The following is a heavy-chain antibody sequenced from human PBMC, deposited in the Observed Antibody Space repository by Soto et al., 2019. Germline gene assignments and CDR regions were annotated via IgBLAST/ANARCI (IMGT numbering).Heavy chain of an antibody. D-gene: IGHD2-15*01. Sequence: GGSLRLSCAASGFTFDDYAMHWVRQAPGKGLEWVSGISWNSGSIGYADSVKGRFTISRDNAKNSLYLQMNSLRAEDTALYYCAKDYCSGGSCYLFDPWGQGTLVTVSS. CDR2: ISWNSGSI. CDR3: AKDYCSGGSCYLFDP. V-gene: IGHV3-9*01. J-gene: IGHJ5*02. CDR1: GFTFDDYA.